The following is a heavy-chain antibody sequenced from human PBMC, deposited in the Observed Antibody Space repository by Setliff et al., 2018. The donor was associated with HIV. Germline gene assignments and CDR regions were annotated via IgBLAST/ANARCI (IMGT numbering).Heavy chain of an antibody. CDR3: ARDRRNPVNSDMDV. CDR1: GYSISSGYY. V-gene: IGHV4-38-2*02. Sequence: SETLSLTCAVSGYSISSGYYWGWIRQPPGKGLEWIGSIFYSGSTYYNPSLKSRLTISVDTSKNQFSLKLNSVTAADTAVYYCARDRRNPVNSDMDVWGQGTTVTVSS. J-gene: IGHJ6*02. CDR2: IFYSGST.